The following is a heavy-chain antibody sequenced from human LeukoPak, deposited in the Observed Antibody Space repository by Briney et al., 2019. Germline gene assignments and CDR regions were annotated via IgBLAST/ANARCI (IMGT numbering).Heavy chain of an antibody. CDR3: TRLSTSVAGGDY. CDR2: IKKDGSEQ. J-gene: IGHJ4*02. V-gene: IGHV3-7*01. Sequence: PGGSLRLSCTASGFSFSTSWMSWVRQTPGKGLKWVANIKKDGSEQYYVDSVKTRFTISRDNAKNSLYLQLNSVIVEDTAVYYCTRLSTSVAGGDYWGQGTLVTVFS. CDR1: GFSFSTSW. D-gene: IGHD6-19*01.